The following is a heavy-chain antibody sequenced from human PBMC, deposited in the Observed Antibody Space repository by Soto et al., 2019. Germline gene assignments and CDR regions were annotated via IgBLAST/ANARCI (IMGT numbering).Heavy chain of an antibody. CDR3: ARDREGTANALTFDY. CDR2: IWYDGTYK. J-gene: IGHJ4*02. CDR1: GFSFGSYG. Sequence: GGSLRLSCAASGFSFGSYGMHWVGQAPGKGLEWVAVIWYDGTYKYYADSVKGRFTISRDTSKNTLYLQMNSLRTEDTAVYYCARDREGTANALTFDYWGQGALVTVSS. V-gene: IGHV3-33*01. D-gene: IGHD2-8*02.